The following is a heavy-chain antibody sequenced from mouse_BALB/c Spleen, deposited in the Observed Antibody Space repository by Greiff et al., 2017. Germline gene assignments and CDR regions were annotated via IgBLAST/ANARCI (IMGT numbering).Heavy chain of an antibody. J-gene: IGHJ4*01. CDR2: INPGSGGT. CDR3: ARGITTVVATYYAMDY. Sequence: VQLQQSGAELVRPGTSVKVSCKASGYAFTNYLIEWVKQRPGQGLEWIGVINPGSGGTNYNQKFKGKATLTVDKSSSTAYMQLSSLTSEDSAVYYCARGITTVVATYYAMDYWGQGTSVTVSS. CDR1: GYAFTNYL. D-gene: IGHD1-1*01. V-gene: IGHV1-54*01.